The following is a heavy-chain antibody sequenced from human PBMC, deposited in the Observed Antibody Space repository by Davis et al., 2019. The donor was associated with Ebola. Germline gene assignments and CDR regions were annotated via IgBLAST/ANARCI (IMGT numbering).Heavy chain of an antibody. Sequence: GESLKISCAASGFTFSSYWMHWVRQAPGKGLEWVSVIYTGGRTYYTDSVKGRFTISRDNSKNTIYLQMNSLRAEDTAVYYCARHYVYDYYMGLDVWGQGTTVAVSS. D-gene: IGHD5/OR15-5a*01. CDR1: GFTFSSYW. J-gene: IGHJ6*02. CDR2: IYTGGRT. CDR3: ARHYVYDYYMGLDV. V-gene: IGHV3-66*04.